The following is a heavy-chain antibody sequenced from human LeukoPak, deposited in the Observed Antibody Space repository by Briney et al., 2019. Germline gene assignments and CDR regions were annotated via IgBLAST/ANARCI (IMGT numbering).Heavy chain of an antibody. CDR3: ARTAARGEPFDY. D-gene: IGHD3-16*01. J-gene: IGHJ4*02. CDR1: GFTFSSYG. CDR2: IKQDGSEK. V-gene: IGHV3-7*01. Sequence: GGSLRLSCAASGFTFSSYGMHWVRQAPGKGLEWVANIKQDGSEKYYVDSVKGRFTISRDNAKNSLYLQMNSLRAEDTAVYYCARTAARGEPFDYWGQGTLVTVSS.